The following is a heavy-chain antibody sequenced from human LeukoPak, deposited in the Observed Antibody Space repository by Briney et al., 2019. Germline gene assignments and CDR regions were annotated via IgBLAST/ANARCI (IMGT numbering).Heavy chain of an antibody. V-gene: IGHV4-39*07. CDR1: GGSISSSSYY. J-gene: IGHJ4*02. D-gene: IGHD2-15*01. CDR2: IYYSGST. CDR3: GRDRVGSGIIDY. Sequence: SETLSLTCTVSGGSISSSSYYWGWIRQPPGKGLEWIGSIYYSGSTYYNPSLKSRVTISVDTSKNQFSLKLSSVTAADTAVYYCGRDRVGSGIIDYWGQGTLVTVSS.